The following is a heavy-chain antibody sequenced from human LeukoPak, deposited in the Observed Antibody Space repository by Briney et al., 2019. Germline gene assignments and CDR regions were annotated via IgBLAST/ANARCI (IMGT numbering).Heavy chain of an antibody. V-gene: IGHV1-2*02. CDR2: INPNSGGT. J-gene: IGHJ4*02. D-gene: IGHD6-19*01. Sequence: ASVRVSCKASGYTFTGYYMHWVRQAPGQGLEWMGWINPNSGGTNYAQKFQGRVTMTRDTSISTAYMELSRLRSDDTAVYYCARDGGSGWYDGVGHWGQGTLVTVSS. CDR3: ARDGGSGWYDGVGH. CDR1: GYTFTGYY.